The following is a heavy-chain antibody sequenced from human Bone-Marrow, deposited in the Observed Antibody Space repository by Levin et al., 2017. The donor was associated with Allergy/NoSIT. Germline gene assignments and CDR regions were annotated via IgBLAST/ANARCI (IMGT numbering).Heavy chain of an antibody. CDR1: GFTFSSYG. CDR3: AREGSWSSTWLGNYYFDY. CDR2: IGGDNYTK. J-gene: IGHJ4*02. D-gene: IGHD6-13*01. V-gene: IGHV3-48*01. Sequence: ASVKVSCDASGFTFSSYGIIWVRQAPGKGLEWVSYIGGDNYTKYYADSVKGRFTISRDNVKKSLYLQMNSLRGEDTAVYYCAREGSWSSTWLGNYYFDYWGQGTLVTVSS.